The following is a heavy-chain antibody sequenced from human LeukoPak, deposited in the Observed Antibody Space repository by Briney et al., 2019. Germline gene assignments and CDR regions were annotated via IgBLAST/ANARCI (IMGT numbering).Heavy chain of an antibody. CDR2: INSDGSST. D-gene: IGHD2-2*01. V-gene: IGHV3-74*01. CDR1: GFTFSSHW. CDR3: ARGPIVVVPAMYFDY. Sequence: GGSLRLSCAASGFTFSSHWMYWVRQAPGKGLVWVSRINSDGSSTNYADSVKGRFTISRDNAKNTLFLQMNSLRAKDTAVYYCARGPIVVVPAMYFDYWGQGTLVTVSS. J-gene: IGHJ4*02.